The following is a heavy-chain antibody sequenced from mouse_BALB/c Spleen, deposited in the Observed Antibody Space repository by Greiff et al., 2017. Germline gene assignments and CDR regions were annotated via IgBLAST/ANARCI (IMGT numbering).Heavy chain of an antibody. J-gene: IGHJ2*01. CDR2: IYPSDSYT. D-gene: IGHD1-2*01. Sequence: QVQLKQPGAELVRPGASVKLSCKASGYTFTSYWINWVKQRPGQGLEWIGNIYPSDSYTNYNQKFKDKATLTVDKSSSTAYMQLSSPTSEDSAVYYCTRSVLRSRFDYWGQGTTLTVSS. CDR1: GYTFTSYW. V-gene: IGHV1-69*02. CDR3: TRSVLRSRFDY.